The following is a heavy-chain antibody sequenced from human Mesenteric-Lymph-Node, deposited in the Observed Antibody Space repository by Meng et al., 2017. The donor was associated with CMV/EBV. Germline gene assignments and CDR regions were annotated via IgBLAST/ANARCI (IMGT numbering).Heavy chain of an antibody. Sequence: ASVKVSCKASGYTFTGYYMHWVRQAPRQELEWMGWINPNSGGTDYAQKLQGRVTMTTDTSTGTAYMELRSLRSDDTAVYYCARDSGGWFDPWGQGTLVTVSS. D-gene: IGHD6-25*01. CDR2: INPNSGGT. V-gene: IGHV1-2*02. CDR3: ARDSGGWFDP. CDR1: GYTFTGYY. J-gene: IGHJ5*02.